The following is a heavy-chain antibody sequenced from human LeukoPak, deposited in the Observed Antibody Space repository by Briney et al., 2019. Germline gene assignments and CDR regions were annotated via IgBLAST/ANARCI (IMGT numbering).Heavy chain of an antibody. CDR1: GFTFSSYA. CDR2: ISGSGGST. CDR3: ARAGYCSGGSCYDPGYFDY. V-gene: IGHV3-23*01. J-gene: IGHJ4*02. Sequence: GGSLRLSCAASGFTFSSYAMSWVRQAPGKGLEWVSAISGSGGSTYYADSVKGRFTISRDNSRNTLYLQMNSLRSDDTAVYYCARAGYCSGGSCYDPGYFDYWGQGTLVTVSS. D-gene: IGHD2-15*01.